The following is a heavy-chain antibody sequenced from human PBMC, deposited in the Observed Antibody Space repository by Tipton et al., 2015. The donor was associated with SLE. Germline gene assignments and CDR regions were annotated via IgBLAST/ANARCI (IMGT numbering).Heavy chain of an antibody. Sequence: GSLRLSCTVSGGSISSYYWSWIRQPPGKGLEWIGNIYYRGTTNYNPSLKSRVTISVDTSKNQFSLKLNSVTAADTAVYYCARGTAKYGSGTSSWNFDLWGRGTLVTVSS. CDR1: GGSISSYY. D-gene: IGHD3-10*01. V-gene: IGHV4-59*01. CDR2: IYYRGTT. J-gene: IGHJ2*01. CDR3: ARGTAKYGSGTSSWNFDL.